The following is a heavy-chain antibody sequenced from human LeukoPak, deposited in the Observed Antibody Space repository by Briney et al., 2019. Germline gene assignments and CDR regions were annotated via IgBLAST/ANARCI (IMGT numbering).Heavy chain of an antibody. J-gene: IGHJ4*02. CDR2: IYPGDSDT. CDR3: ARQSAAGTALDY. D-gene: IGHD6-13*01. CDR1: GYSITSYW. Sequence: GESLKISCKGSGYSITSYWIGWVRQLPGKGLEWMGIIYPGDSDTRYSPYFQGQVTISADKSINTAYLQWSSLKASDTAMYYCARQSAAGTALDYWRQGTLVSVSS. V-gene: IGHV5-51*01.